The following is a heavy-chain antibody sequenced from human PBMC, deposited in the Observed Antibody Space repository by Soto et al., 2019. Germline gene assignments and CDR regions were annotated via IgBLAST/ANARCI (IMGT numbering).Heavy chain of an antibody. CDR3: ARPRGRNYDILTGYSRSRLNWFDP. D-gene: IGHD3-9*01. Sequence: SETLSLTCTVSGGSISSSSYYWGWIRQPPGKGLEWIGSIYYSGSTYYNPSLKSRVTISVDTSKNQFSLKLSSVTAADTAVYYCARPRGRNYDILTGYSRSRLNWFDPWGQGTLVTVSS. V-gene: IGHV4-39*01. J-gene: IGHJ5*02. CDR2: IYYSGST. CDR1: GGSISSSSYY.